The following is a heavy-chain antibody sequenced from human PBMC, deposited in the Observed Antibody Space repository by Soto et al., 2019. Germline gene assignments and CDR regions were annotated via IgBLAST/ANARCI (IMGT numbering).Heavy chain of an antibody. D-gene: IGHD3-10*01. CDR2: IYPGDSET. J-gene: IGHJ6*02. CDR3: AGGGVRGVITRTRDYYGMDV. CDR1: GFSFTSYW. V-gene: IGHV5-51*01. Sequence: PGESLKISCKGSGFSFTSYWIGWVRQMPGKGLEWMGIIYPGDSETKYSPSFEGQVTISADKSTNTAYLQWSSLKASDTAMYYCAGGGVRGVITRTRDYYGMDVWGQGTTVTVSS.